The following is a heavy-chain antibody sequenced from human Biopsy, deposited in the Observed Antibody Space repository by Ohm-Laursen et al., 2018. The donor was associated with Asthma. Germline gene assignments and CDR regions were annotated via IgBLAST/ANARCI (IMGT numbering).Heavy chain of an antibody. CDR3: ARCQVGYSSGWSLLLKKIYYSGMDV. CDR1: GGTFSNFA. CDR2: SLTVFGTT. V-gene: IGHV1-69*13. Sequence: ASVTVSCHAPGGTFSNFAISWVRQAPGQGLEWLGGSLTVFGTTNYAQKFQGRVTITADESTSTAYMEVTSLRSEDTAIYYCARCQVGYSSGWSLLLKKIYYSGMDVWGQGTAVTVSS. J-gene: IGHJ6*02. D-gene: IGHD6-19*01.